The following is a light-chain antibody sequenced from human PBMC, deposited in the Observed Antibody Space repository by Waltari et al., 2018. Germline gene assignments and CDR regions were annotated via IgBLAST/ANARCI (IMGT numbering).Light chain of an antibody. V-gene: IGLV6-57*02. CDR2: EDG. J-gene: IGLJ3*02. CDR3: HSYVDTYHV. CDR1: SASIATNY. Sequence: NFVLTQPLSVSESPGKTVTISCTGSSASIATNYVQWYRQRPGSAPTTVIYEDGRRPSGVPDRFSGSIDRSSNSASLTISGLKTEDEGDYYCHSYVDTYHVFGGGTKLTVL.